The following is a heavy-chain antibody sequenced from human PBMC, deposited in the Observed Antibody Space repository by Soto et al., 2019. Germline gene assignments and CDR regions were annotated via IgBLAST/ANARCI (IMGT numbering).Heavy chain of an antibody. CDR1: GGSISSYY. D-gene: IGHD2-21*01. CDR2: IYFRGTT. Sequence: SETLSLTCTVSGGSISSYYWSWIRQPPGKGLEWIGYIYFRGTTNYNPSLKSRVTMSADTSKNQFSLKLSSVTAADTAVYYCARGVWPIDXWGQGTLVTVSS. V-gene: IGHV4-59*01. CDR3: ARGVWPIDX. J-gene: IGHJ4*02.